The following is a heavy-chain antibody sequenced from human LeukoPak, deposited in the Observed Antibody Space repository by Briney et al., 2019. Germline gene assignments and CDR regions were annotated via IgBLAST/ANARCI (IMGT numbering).Heavy chain of an antibody. CDR2: IYNSGST. CDR1: GGSISSYY. J-gene: IGHJ4*02. CDR3: ATYFYGEYGSYYFDY. Sequence: SETLSLTCTVSGGSISSYYWSWIRQPPARGLECIGYIYNSGSTNYNPSLKSRVSISVDTSKNQFSLKLSSVTAADTAVYYCATYFYGEYGSYYFDYWGQGTLVTVSS. V-gene: IGHV4-59*12. D-gene: IGHD4-17*01.